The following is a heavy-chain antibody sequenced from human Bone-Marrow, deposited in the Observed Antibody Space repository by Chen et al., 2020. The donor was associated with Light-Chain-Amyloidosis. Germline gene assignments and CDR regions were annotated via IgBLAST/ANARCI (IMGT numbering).Heavy chain of an antibody. D-gene: IGHD1-26*01. CDR2: VNHSGRT. Sequence: QVQLQQWGAGLLKPSETLSLTCAVSAGPLSAYYWSWIRQPPGKGLEWIGDVNHSGRTNYSPSLKSRLTISIDTSKKQFSLKLTSVTAADTAFYYCAKIMRVGSYYFDPWGQGTLVTVSS. J-gene: IGHJ4*02. CDR3: AKIMRVGSYYFDP. V-gene: IGHV4-34*01. CDR1: AGPLSAYY.